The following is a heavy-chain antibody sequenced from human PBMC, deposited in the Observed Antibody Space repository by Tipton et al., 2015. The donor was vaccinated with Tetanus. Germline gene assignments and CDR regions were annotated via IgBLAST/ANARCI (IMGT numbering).Heavy chain of an antibody. J-gene: IGHJ4*02. V-gene: IGHV4-39*07. D-gene: IGHD5-24*01. CDR2: IYYSGST. CDR1: GDSITSSHYY. CDR3: ARGRDQYKSGNY. Sequence: TLSLTCTVSGDSITSSHYYWGWVRQTPGKGLEWIGSIYYSGSTYDSPSLKSRVTILLDTSENQFSLKLSSVTGADTAVYYCARGRDQYKSGNYWGQGTLVTVSS.